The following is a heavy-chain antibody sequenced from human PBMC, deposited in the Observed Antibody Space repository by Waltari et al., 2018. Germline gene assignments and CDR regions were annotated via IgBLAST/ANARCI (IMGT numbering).Heavy chain of an antibody. CDR3: ARDDYGGKWYYYGMDV. CDR1: GGSISSHY. CDR2: IYYSGST. V-gene: IGHV4-59*11. J-gene: IGHJ6*02. Sequence: QVQLQESGPGLVKPSEPLSLTCTVSGGSISSHYWSWIRQPPGKGLEWIGYIYYSGSTNYNPSLKSRVTISVDTSKNQFSLKLSSVTAADTAVYYCARDDYGGKWYYYGMDVWGQGTTVTVSS. D-gene: IGHD2-15*01.